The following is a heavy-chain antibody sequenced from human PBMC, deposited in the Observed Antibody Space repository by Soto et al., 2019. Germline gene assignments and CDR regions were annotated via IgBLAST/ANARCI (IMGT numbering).Heavy chain of an antibody. CDR1: GGSISSGAYY. D-gene: IGHD3-22*01. V-gene: IGHV4-31*03. J-gene: IGHJ4*02. CDR3: ARAPPTYYYDSSGPLAFDS. Sequence: PSETLSLTCTVSGGSISSGAYYWSWIRQHPGKDLEGIGYIYYSGSTYYNTSLKSRVTISVDTSKNQFSLKLSSVTAADTAVYYCARAPPTYYYDSSGPLAFDSWGQGTLVTVSS. CDR2: IYYSGST.